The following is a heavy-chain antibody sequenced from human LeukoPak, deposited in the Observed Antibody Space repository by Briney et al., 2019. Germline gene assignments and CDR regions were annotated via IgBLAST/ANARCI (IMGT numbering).Heavy chain of an antibody. CDR2: INHSGST. J-gene: IGHJ5*02. Sequence: TSETLSLTCAVYGGSFSGYYWSWIRQPPGKGLEWIGEINHSGSTNYNPSLKSRVTISVDTSKNQFSLKLSSVTAADTAVYYCARGDSSGYYSSWFDPWGQGTLVTVSS. V-gene: IGHV4-34*01. D-gene: IGHD3-22*01. CDR3: ARGDSSGYYSSWFDP. CDR1: GGSFSGYY.